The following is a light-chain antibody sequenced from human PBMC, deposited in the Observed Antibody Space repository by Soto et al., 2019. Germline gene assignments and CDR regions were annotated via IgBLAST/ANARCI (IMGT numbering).Light chain of an antibody. J-gene: IGKJ1*01. V-gene: IGKV1-5*01. CDR3: QKYNSYPWT. Sequence: DIQMTQSPSTLSASVGDSVTITCRASQSISSWLAWYQQKPGKAPKLLIYDASSLESGVPSRFSGSGSGTELTLTISRLQPDDFATYYCQKYNSYPWTCGQGTKVDIK. CDR1: QSISSW. CDR2: DAS.